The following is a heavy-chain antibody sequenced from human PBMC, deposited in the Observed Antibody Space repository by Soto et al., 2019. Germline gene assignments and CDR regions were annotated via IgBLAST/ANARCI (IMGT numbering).Heavy chain of an antibody. CDR1: GGSFSGYY. CDR3: ARGGLSKYYDF. CDR2: INHSGNT. J-gene: IGHJ6*02. D-gene: IGHD3-3*01. Sequence: SETLSLTCAVYGGSFSGYYWSWIRQPPGKGLEWIGEINHSGNTNYNPSLKNRVTISVDTSKNQFSLKLSSVTAADTAVYYCARGGLSKYYDFWGQGTTVTVSS. V-gene: IGHV4-34*01.